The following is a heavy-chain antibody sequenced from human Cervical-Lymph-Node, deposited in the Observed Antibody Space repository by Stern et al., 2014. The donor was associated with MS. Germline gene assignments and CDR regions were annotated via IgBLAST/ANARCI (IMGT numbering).Heavy chain of an antibody. CDR3: AHSDETSGYYAD. J-gene: IGHJ4*02. D-gene: IGHD3-22*01. CDR2: IYWVDDN. CDR1: GFSLSTTGEA. Sequence: QVTLKESGPTLVKPTQTLTLTCTFSGFSLSTTGEAVGWIRQAQGKALEGLAVIYWVDDNGYSPFLENRLHITKDSHKTDVGLILTNLDPVDTAAYYCAHSDETSGYYADWGQGTLVTVSS. V-gene: IGHV2-5*02.